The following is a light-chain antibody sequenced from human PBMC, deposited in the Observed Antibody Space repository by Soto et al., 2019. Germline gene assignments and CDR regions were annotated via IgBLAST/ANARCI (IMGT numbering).Light chain of an antibody. J-gene: IGKJ5*01. Sequence: EIVLTQSPATLSLSPGERAILSCRASQSVSSNLAWYQQKPGQAPRLLIYDASNRATGVPARFSGSGSGTDFTLTISSLEPEDFAVYYCQRGDTFGQGTRLEI. CDR2: DAS. CDR3: QRGDT. V-gene: IGKV3-11*01. CDR1: QSVSSN.